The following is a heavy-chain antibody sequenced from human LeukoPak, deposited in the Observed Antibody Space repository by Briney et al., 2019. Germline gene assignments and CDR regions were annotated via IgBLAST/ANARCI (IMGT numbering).Heavy chain of an antibody. CDR2: INHSGST. CDR3: ARGPIYAPDNAFDI. J-gene: IGHJ3*02. Sequence: SETLSLTCTVSGGSISSGGYYWSWIRQPPGKGLEWIGEINHSGSTNYNPSLKSRVTISVDTSKNQFSLKLSSVTAADTAVYYCARGPIYAPDNAFDIWGQGTMVTVSS. CDR1: GGSISSGGYY. D-gene: IGHD1-14*01. V-gene: IGHV4-39*07.